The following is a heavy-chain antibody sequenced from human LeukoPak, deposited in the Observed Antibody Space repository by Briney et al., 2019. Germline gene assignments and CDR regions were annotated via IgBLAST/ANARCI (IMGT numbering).Heavy chain of an antibody. D-gene: IGHD3-10*01. CDR3: ARGAGSGSYDY. Sequence: SETLSLTCAVSGGSISSSSWWTWVRQPPGRGLEWIGEMYHSGSTNYNPSLKSRVTISVDKSKNQFSLKLSSVTAADTAVYYCARGAGSGSYDYWGQGTLVTVSS. V-gene: IGHV4-4*02. CDR1: GGSISSSSW. J-gene: IGHJ4*02. CDR2: MYHSGST.